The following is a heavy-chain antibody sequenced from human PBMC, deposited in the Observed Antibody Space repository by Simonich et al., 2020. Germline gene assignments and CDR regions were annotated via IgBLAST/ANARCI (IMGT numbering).Heavy chain of an antibody. J-gene: IGHJ4*02. CDR2: INPTSGGT. CDR1: GYTFTGYY. CDR3: ARAPWGYYFDY. D-gene: IGHD3-16*01. V-gene: IGHV1-2*02. Sequence: QVQLVQSGAEVKKPGASVKVSCKASGYTFTGYYMHWVRQAPGQGLEGMGWINPTSGGTNYAQKFQGRVTMTRDTSISTAYMELSRLRSDDTAVYYCARAPWGYYFDYWGQGTLVTVSS.